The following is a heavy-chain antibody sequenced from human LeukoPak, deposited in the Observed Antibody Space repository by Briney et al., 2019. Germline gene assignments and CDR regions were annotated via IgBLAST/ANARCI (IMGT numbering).Heavy chain of an antibody. CDR1: GFTFSDYY. J-gene: IGHJ4*02. D-gene: IGHD6-19*01. CDR3: ARDSDRGFSSGWSSDY. V-gene: IGHV3-11*01. CDR2: ISSSGSTI. Sequence: GGSLRLSCAASGFTFSDYYMSWIRQAPGKGLEWVSYISSSGSTIYYADSVKGRFTISRDNAKNSLYLQMNSLRAEDTAVYYCARDSDRGFSSGWSSDYWGQGTLVTVSS.